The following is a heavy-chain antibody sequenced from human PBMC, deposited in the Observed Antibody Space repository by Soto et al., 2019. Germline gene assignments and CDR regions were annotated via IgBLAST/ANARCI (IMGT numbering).Heavy chain of an antibody. J-gene: IGHJ4*02. Sequence: PGGSLRLSCAASGLIFSYVWTTWVRQAPGKGLEWVGRIKTKPDDGTIDYAAPVRGRFTISRDDSKNTLYLQMTSLTPDDTGVYYCTTSNLGVDFWGPGTLVTVSS. D-gene: IGHD1-1*01. CDR3: TTSNLGVDF. CDR1: GLIFSYVW. CDR2: IKTKPDDGTI. V-gene: IGHV3-15*01.